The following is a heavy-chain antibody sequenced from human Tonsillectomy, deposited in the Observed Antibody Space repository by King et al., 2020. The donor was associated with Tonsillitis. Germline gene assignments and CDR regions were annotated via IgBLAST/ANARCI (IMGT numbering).Heavy chain of an antibody. V-gene: IGHV3-49*03. J-gene: IGHJ5*02. Sequence: ISWFRQAPGKGLERVGFIRSKAYGGTTEYAASVTGRFTIARDDSESIAYRQMNSLKTEEPDVYYCTREYWYRSFVLWGSGTLFTVSS. CDR3: TREYWYRSFVL. D-gene: IGHD2-8*02. CDR2: IRSKAYGGTT.